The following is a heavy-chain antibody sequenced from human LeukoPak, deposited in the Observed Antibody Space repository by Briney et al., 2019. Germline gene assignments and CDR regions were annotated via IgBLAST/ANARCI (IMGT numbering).Heavy chain of an antibody. V-gene: IGHV3-7*01. D-gene: IGHD2-21*02. J-gene: IGHJ6*02. Sequence: PGGSLRLSCAASGFTFSNYWMSWVRQAPGKGLEWVANIKQDGSEKYYVDSVKGRFTISRDNAENSLYLQMNSLRAEDTAVYYCSRDSLSSCGGDCYSGLDVWGQGTTVTVSS. CDR1: GFTFSNYW. CDR2: IKQDGSEK. CDR3: SRDSLSSCGGDCYSGLDV.